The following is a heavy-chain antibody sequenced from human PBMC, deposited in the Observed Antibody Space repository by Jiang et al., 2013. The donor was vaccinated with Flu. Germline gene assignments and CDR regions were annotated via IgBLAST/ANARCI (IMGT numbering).Heavy chain of an antibody. CDR3: ARHNLSGLGGYSYGVGY. V-gene: IGHV4-39*01. CDR2: LFYGST. J-gene: IGHJ4*02. D-gene: IGHD5-18*01. CDR1: GGSISSNSYY. Sequence: GGSISSNSYYWAWIRQPPREGAGVDCEYLFYGSTYYNPTLKSRVTISVDTSKNQFSLKLSSVTAADTAVYYCARHNLSGLGGYSYGVGYWGQGTLVTVSS.